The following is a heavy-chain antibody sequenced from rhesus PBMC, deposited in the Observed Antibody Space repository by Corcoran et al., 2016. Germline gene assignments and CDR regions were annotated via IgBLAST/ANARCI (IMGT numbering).Heavy chain of an antibody. D-gene: IGHD6-13*01. J-gene: IGHJ6*01. CDR1: GFTFSSYW. CDR3: AKDWSSWFNYGLDS. V-gene: IGHV3-119*01. CDR2: ISSDGSST. Sequence: EVQLVESGGGLVQPGGSLRLSCAASGFTFSSYWMYWVRQAPGKGLEWVSRISSDGSSTSYADSVKGRFTISRENAKNSLYLQMNSLRAEDTAVYYCAKDWSSWFNYGLDSWGPGVLVTVSS.